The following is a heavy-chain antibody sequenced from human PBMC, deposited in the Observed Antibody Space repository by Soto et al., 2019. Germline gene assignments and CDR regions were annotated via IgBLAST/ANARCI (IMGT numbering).Heavy chain of an antibody. Sequence: PSETLSLTCSVSGFAISRGYYWSWVRQPPGKGLEWIGSIYPSVSSYHNPYLATRLRLSIDTSKNQFTLNLTSVTAADTALYFCAREKVGTTFFDNWGQGSQVTVSS. J-gene: IGHJ4*02. CDR2: IYPSVSS. D-gene: IGHD1-1*01. CDR1: GFAISRGYY. CDR3: AREKVGTTFFDN. V-gene: IGHV4-38-2*02.